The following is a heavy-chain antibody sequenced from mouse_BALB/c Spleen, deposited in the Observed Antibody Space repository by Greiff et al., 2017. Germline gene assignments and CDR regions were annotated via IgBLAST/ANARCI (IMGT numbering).Heavy chain of an antibody. CDR1: GFTFSSFG. J-gene: IGHJ1*01. CDR2: ISSGGGST. D-gene: IGHD2-1*01. Sequence: EVKLVETGGGLVQPGGSRKLSCAASGFTFSSFGMHWVRQAPEKRLEWVAYISSGGGSTYYPDTVKGRFTISRDNAKNTLYLQMSSLKSEDTAMYYCARRGNYPYWYFDVWGAGTTVTVSS. V-gene: IGHV5-12-1*01. CDR3: ARRGNYPYWYFDV.